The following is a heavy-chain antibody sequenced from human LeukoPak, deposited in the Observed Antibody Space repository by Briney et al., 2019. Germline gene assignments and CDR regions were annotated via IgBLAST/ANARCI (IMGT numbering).Heavy chain of an antibody. V-gene: IGHV3-23*01. J-gene: IGHJ4*02. CDR3: ARELGIAAAVTLDY. CDR2: VSGTGGST. Sequence: GGSLRLSCAASGFTFSSYAMSWVRQAPGKGLEWVSTVSGTGGSTYYADSVRGRFTISRDNAKNSLYLQMNSLRAEDTALYYCARELGIAAAVTLDYWGQGTLVTVPS. D-gene: IGHD6-13*01. CDR1: GFTFSSYA.